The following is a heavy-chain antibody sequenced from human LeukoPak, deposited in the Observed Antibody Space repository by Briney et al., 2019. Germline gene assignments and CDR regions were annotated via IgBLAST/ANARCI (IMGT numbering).Heavy chain of an antibody. V-gene: IGHV3-74*01. CDR3: ASDRVYYGLDV. CDR2: IKNDGYET. Sequence: GGSLRLSCAASGFTFSSYWMHWVRQAPGKGLMWVSRIKNDGYETNYADSVKGRFTISRDNAKNTLYLQMNSLTVEDTAVYYCASDRVYYGLDVWGQGTTVSVSS. J-gene: IGHJ6*02. CDR1: GFTFSSYW.